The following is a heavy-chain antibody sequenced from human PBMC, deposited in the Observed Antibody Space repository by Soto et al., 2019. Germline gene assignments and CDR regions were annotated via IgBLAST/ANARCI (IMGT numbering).Heavy chain of an antibody. J-gene: IGHJ5*02. CDR1: GGSVKTYY. CDR2: IYESGTT. CDR3: ARGPTYYDFWSGSRTFDP. Sequence: PSETLSLTCTVSGGSVKTYYWSWIRQAPGKGLEWIGYIYESGTTNSNPSLRSRVAISVDTAKNQFSLKLSSVTAADTAVYYCARGPTYYDFWSGSRTFDPWGQGTLVTVSS. D-gene: IGHD3-3*01. V-gene: IGHV4-59*02.